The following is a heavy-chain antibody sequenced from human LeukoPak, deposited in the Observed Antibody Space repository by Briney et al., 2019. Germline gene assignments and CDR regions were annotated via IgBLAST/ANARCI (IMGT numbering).Heavy chain of an antibody. CDR1: GGSFSGYY. D-gene: IGHD2-15*01. Sequence: PSETLSLTCAVYGGSFSGYYWSWIRQPPGKGLEWIGEINHSGSTNYNPSLKSRVTISVDTSKNQFSLKLSSVTAADTAVYYCARGLGYCSGGSCRDYWGQGTLVTVSS. V-gene: IGHV4-34*01. CDR2: INHSGST. CDR3: ARGLGYCSGGSCRDY. J-gene: IGHJ4*02.